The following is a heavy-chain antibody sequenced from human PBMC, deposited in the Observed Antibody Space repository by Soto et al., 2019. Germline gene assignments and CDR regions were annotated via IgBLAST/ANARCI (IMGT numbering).Heavy chain of an antibody. D-gene: IGHD1-26*01. J-gene: IGHJ4*02. V-gene: IGHV1-2*02. Sequence: EASVKVSCKTSGYSFTGHYIHWVRQAPQQGPEWMGEIGPESGATRYAQKFQGRVTMTMDTSITTVYMELKNLSPDDTAVYYCGRGRSGQIVIFYWGQGTLVTAPQ. CDR1: GYSFTGHY. CDR3: GRGRSGQIVIFY. CDR2: IGPESGAT.